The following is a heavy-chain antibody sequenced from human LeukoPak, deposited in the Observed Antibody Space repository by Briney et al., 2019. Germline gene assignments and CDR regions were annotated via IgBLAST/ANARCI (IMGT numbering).Heavy chain of an antibody. V-gene: IGHV3-43*01. CDR1: GFTFDDDT. J-gene: IGHJ4*02. Sequence: PGGSLRLSCAASGFTFDDDTMHWVRQTPGRGLEWVSFITWKSHRTHYADSVKGRFTVSRDNSKDSLYLQMNSLRTEDTGLYHCASEVGYRPLGYLGQGTLVTVSS. D-gene: IGHD3-16*01. CDR2: ITWKSHRT. CDR3: ASEVGYRPLGY.